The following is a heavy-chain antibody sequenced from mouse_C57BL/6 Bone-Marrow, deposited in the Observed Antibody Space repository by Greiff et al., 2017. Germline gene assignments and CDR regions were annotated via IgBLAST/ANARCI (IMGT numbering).Heavy chain of an antibody. V-gene: IGHV5-12*01. Sequence: DVQLVESGGGLVQPGGSLKLSCAASGFTFSDYYMYWVRQTPEKRLEWVAYISNGGGSTYYPDTVKGRFTISRDNAKNTLYLQRSRLKSEDTAMYYCARRPVLLDSSGYPDYWGQGTTLTVSS. CDR1: GFTFSDYY. J-gene: IGHJ2*01. CDR3: ARRPVLLDSSGYPDY. CDR2: ISNGGGST. D-gene: IGHD3-2*02.